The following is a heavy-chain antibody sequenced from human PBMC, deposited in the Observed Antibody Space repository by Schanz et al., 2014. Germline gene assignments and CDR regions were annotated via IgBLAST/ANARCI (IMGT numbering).Heavy chain of an antibody. D-gene: IGHD3-22*01. J-gene: IGHJ4*02. CDR1: GFTFENYA. CDR3: AKDRSWDYDSSGYFDY. CDR2: INWSDGGST. Sequence: EVQLVESGGGVVRPGGSLRLSCAASGFTFENYALTWVRQVPGKGLEWVSRINWSDGGSTGYADSVRGRFTISRDNSKNTLYLQMNSLRAEDTAVYYCAKDRSWDYDSSGYFDYWGQGTLVTVSS. V-gene: IGHV3-20*04.